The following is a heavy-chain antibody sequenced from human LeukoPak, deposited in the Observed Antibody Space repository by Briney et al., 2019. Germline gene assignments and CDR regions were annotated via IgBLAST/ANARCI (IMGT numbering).Heavy chain of an antibody. CDR3: ARAPIRVYSSSWPYYFDY. CDR2: ISAYNGNT. J-gene: IGHJ4*02. CDR1: GYTFTSYG. D-gene: IGHD6-13*01. Sequence: GASVKVSCKASGYTFTSYGISWVRQAPGQGLEWMGWISAYNGNTNYAQKLQGRVTMTTDTPTSAAYMELRSLRSDDTAVYYCARAPIRVYSSSWPYYFDYWGQGTLVTVSS. V-gene: IGHV1-18*01.